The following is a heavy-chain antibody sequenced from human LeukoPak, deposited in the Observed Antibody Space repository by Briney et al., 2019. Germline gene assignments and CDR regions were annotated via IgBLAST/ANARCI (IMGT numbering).Heavy chain of an antibody. CDR3: AREVGAFDI. CDR2: ISGSGDNT. D-gene: IGHD3-16*01. J-gene: IGHJ3*02. Sequence: GGSLRLSCAASGFTFSGSGMHWVRQAPGKGLEWVSVISGSGDNTYYADSVKGRFTISRDNSKNTLYLQMSSLGAEDTAVYYCAREVGAFDIWGQGTMVTVSS. CDR1: GFTFSGSG. V-gene: IGHV3-23*01.